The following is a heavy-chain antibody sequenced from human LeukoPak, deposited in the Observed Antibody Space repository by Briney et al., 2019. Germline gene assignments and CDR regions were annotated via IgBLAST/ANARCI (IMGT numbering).Heavy chain of an antibody. J-gene: IGHJ4*02. Sequence: SETLSLTCTVSGASISSDYWTWIRQPPGMGLDWIGYIYYSGTTNYNPSLKSRVTMSVDTSRNQFSLELPSVTAADSAVYYCARYLRQPGTFYLDHWGQGTLVTVSS. V-gene: IGHV4-59*13. CDR2: IYYSGTT. D-gene: IGHD3-16*01. CDR1: GASISSDY. CDR3: ARYLRQPGTFYLDH.